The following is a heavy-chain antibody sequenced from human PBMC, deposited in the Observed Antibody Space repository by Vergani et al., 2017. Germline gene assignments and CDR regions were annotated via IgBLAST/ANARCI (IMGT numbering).Heavy chain of an antibody. V-gene: IGHV4-31*03. CDR3: AREGRLGDYPDAFDS. J-gene: IGHJ3*02. CDR1: GGSISSGGYY. Sequence: QVQLQESGPGLVKPSQTLSLTCTVSGGSISSGGYYWSWIRQHPGKGLEWIGYIYYSGSTYYNPSLKSRVTISVDTSKNQFSRKLGPVTAADTAVYYCAREGRLGDYPDAFDSWGQGTMVAVSA. D-gene: IGHD4-17*01. CDR2: IYYSGST.